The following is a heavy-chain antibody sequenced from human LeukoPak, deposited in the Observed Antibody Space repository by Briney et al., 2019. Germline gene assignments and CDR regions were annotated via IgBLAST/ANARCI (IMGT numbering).Heavy chain of an antibody. D-gene: IGHD1-1*01. Sequence: ASVKGSCKAFGYSFGTSSISWVRQAPGQRLEWMGWISPNNGNTHYAQGVQGRVTMTTDTSRSTAYMELRSLRSDDTAVYYCTRVRNSNNWWGAFDIWGQGTMVTVSS. J-gene: IGHJ3*02. CDR1: GYSFGTSS. V-gene: IGHV1-18*01. CDR3: TRVRNSNNWWGAFDI. CDR2: ISPNNGNT.